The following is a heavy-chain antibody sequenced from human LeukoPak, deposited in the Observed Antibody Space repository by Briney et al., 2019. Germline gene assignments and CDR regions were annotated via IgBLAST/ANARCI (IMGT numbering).Heavy chain of an antibody. V-gene: IGHV3-23*01. CDR3: AREKLNWGFDY. J-gene: IGHJ4*02. CDR2: ISISGDST. Sequence: GGSLRLSCAASGFTFSSHAMSWVRQAPGKGLEYVSGISISGDSTFYADSVKGRFTISRDNSKNTLYLQMNSLRAEDTAVYYCAREKLNWGFDYWGQGTLVTVSS. D-gene: IGHD3-16*01. CDR1: GFTFSSHA.